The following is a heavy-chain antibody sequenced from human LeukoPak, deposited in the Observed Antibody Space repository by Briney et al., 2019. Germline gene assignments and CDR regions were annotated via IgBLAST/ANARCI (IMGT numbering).Heavy chain of an antibody. V-gene: IGHV3-74*01. CDR1: GFSVNNHY. CDR2: INPDGSTT. D-gene: IGHD3-22*01. CDR3: ARVLSGSWDWFDP. Sequence: GGSLRLSCAVSGFSVNNHYISWVRQAPGKGLEWVSRINPDGSTTTYADSVKGRFTISRDNAKNTVYLQMNSLRAEDTAVYYCARVLSGSWDWFDPWGQGTLVTVSS. J-gene: IGHJ5*02.